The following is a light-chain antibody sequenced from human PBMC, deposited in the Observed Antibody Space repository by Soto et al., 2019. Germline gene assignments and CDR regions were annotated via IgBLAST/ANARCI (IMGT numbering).Light chain of an antibody. CDR2: EVS. CDR1: SSDIGHYNY. CDR3: SSYTTSSTLE. Sequence: QSALTQPASVSGSPGQSITISCTGTSSDIGHYNYVSWYQQHPGKAPKLMIYEVSNRPSGVSNRFSGSKSGNTASLTISGLQAEDEPDYYCSSYTTSSTLEIGGGTKLTVL. J-gene: IGLJ2*01. V-gene: IGLV2-14*01.